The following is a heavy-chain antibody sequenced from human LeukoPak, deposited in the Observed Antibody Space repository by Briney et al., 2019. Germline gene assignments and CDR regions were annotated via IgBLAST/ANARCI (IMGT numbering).Heavy chain of an antibody. CDR1: GGSIRSSSYY. CDR3: ARGPYYYMDV. V-gene: IGHV4-39*07. CDR2: IYYSGST. Sequence: PSETLSLTCTVSGGSIRSSSYYWGWIRQPPGKGLEWIGSIYYSGSTYYNPSLKSRVTISVDTSKNQFSLKLSSVTAADTAVYYCARGPYYYMDVWGKGTTVTVSS. J-gene: IGHJ6*03.